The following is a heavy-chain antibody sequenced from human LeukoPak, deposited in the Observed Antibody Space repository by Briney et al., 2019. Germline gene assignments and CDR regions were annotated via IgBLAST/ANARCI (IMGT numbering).Heavy chain of an antibody. CDR1: GFSLSTSGMC. V-gene: IGHV2-70*11. CDR3: ARSPGIAAAGTFWFDP. CDR2: IDWDDDK. D-gene: IGHD6-13*01. Sequence: SGPTLVEPTQTLTLTCTFSGFSLSTSGMCVSWIRQPPGKALEWLARIDWDDDKYYSTSLKTRLTISKDTSKNQVVLTMTNMDPVDTATYYCARSPGIAAAGTFWFDPWGQGTLVTVSS. J-gene: IGHJ5*02.